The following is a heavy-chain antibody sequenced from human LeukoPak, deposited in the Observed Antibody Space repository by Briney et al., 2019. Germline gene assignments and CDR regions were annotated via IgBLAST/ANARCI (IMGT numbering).Heavy chain of an antibody. J-gene: IGHJ1*01. Sequence: SETLSLTCTVSGGSISSYYWSWVRQPPGKGLEWIGYIYYSGSTNYNPSLKSRVTISVDTSKNQFSLKLSSVTAADTAVYYCARSYYDSSGYYIPEYFQHWGQGTLVTVSS. V-gene: IGHV4-59*01. CDR3: ARSYYDSSGYYIPEYFQH. CDR1: GGSISSYY. CDR2: IYYSGST. D-gene: IGHD3-22*01.